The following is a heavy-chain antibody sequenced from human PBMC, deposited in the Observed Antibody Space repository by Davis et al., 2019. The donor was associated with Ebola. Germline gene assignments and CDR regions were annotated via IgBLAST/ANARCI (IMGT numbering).Heavy chain of an antibody. J-gene: IGHJ4*02. CDR2: INYNGDKT. V-gene: IGHV3-23*01. Sequence: GESLKISCEGTGFSFSNSDMNWVRQAPGKGLEYVSNINYNGDKTYYADSVKGRFTVSRDNGKNKVYLEMTTLRAEDTAVYYCAKAGGEITMILVLTTLFDYWGQGTLVTVSS. CDR3: AKAGGEITMILVLTTLFDY. CDR1: GFSFSNSD. D-gene: IGHD3-22*01.